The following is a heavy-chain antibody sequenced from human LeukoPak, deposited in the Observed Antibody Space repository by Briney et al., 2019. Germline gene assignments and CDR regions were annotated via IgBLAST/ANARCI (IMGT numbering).Heavy chain of an antibody. Sequence: SETLSPTCAVYGGSFSGYYWSWIRQPPGKGLEWIGEINHSGSTNYNPSLKSRVTISVDTSKNQFSLKLSSVTAADTAVYYCARTPDIPKHNWFDPWGQGTLVTVSS. CDR2: INHSGST. CDR1: GGSFSGYY. V-gene: IGHV4-34*01. D-gene: IGHD3-9*01. CDR3: ARTPDIPKHNWFDP. J-gene: IGHJ5*02.